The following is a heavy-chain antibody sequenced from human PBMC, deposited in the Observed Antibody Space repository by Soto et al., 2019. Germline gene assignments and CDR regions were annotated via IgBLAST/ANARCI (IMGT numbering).Heavy chain of an antibody. CDR1: GGSISTYY. Sequence: PSETLSLTCTVSGGSISTYYWSWIRQPPGKGLEWIGYIYYSGSTRYNPSLKSRVTISIDTSNNQFSLKLNSVTAADTAVYYCARISTNWYIYWGQGTLVTVSS. V-gene: IGHV4-59*01. CDR3: ARISTNWYIY. D-gene: IGHD6-13*01. CDR2: IYYSGST. J-gene: IGHJ4*02.